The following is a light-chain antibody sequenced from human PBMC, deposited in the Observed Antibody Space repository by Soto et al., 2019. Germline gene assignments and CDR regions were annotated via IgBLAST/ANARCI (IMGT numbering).Light chain of an antibody. CDR3: QTWGAGFSVV. J-gene: IGLJ2*01. CDR2: VNTDGSH. CDR1: SGHSSYA. V-gene: IGLV4-69*01. Sequence: QLVLTQSPSASASLGASVKLTCTLSSGHSSYAIAWHHQQPEKGPRYLMKVNTDGSHNKGDGIPDRFSGPSSGAERYLTISSLQSEDEADYYCQTWGAGFSVVFGGGTKLTVL.